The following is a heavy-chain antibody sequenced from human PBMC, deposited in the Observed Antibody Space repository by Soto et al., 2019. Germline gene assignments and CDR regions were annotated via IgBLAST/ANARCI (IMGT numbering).Heavy chain of an antibody. CDR2: ISAYNGNT. D-gene: IGHD3-3*01. CDR3: ARVAGDFWSVPGPET. J-gene: IGHJ4*02. CDR1: FYTFTIYG. V-gene: IGHV1-18*01. Sequence: WASVXVSCKSSFYTFTIYGSIWVLQAPGQGLEWMGGISAYNGNTNYAQKLQGRVTMTTDTSTSKDYMELRSLRSDDTDVYYCARVAGDFWSVPGPETWGQATLVTVS.